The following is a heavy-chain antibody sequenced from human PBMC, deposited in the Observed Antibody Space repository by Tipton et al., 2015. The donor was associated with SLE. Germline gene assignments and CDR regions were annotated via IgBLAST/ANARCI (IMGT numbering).Heavy chain of an antibody. CDR2: IRSKAYGGTT. CDR3: TRGTSVGIAVAGSKNAFDI. J-gene: IGHJ3*02. D-gene: IGHD6-19*01. V-gene: IGHV3-49*04. Sequence: SLRLSCTASGFTFGDYAMSWVRQAPGKGLEWVGFIRSKAYGGTTEYAASVKGRFTISRDDSKSIAYLQMNSLKTEDTAVFYCTRGTSVGIAVAGSKNAFDIWGQGTMVTVS. CDR1: GFTFGDYA.